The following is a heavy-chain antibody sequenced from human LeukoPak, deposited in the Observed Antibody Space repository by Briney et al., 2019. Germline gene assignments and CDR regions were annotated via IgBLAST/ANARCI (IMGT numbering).Heavy chain of an antibody. Sequence: GGSLRLSCAASGFTFSSYSMNWVRQAPGKGLEWVSSISSSSSYIYYADSVKGRFTISRDNAKNSLYLQMNSLRAGDTAVYYCARVEPVDTAMADAFDIWGQGTMVTVSS. CDR1: GFTFSSYS. D-gene: IGHD5-18*01. J-gene: IGHJ3*02. CDR3: ARVEPVDTAMADAFDI. CDR2: ISSSSSYI. V-gene: IGHV3-21*01.